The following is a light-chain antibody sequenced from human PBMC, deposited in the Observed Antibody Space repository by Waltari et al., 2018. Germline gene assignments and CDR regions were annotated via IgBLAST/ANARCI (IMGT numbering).Light chain of an antibody. V-gene: IGKV4-1*01. CDR3: QQYYSTPLT. Sequence: IVMTQSPDSLAVSRAERASINCKSSRSVLYSPNNKNCLAWYQQKPGQPPKLLIYWASTRESGVPDRFSGSGSGTDFTLTISSLQAEDVAVYYCQQYYSTPLTFGQGTKVEIK. J-gene: IGKJ1*01. CDR2: WAS. CDR1: RSVLYSPNNKNC.